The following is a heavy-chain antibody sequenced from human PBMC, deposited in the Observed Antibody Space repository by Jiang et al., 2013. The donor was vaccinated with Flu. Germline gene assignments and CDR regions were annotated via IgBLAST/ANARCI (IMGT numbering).Heavy chain of an antibody. V-gene: IGHV4-39*01. Sequence: TLSLTCTVSGGSISSSSYYWGWIRQPPGKGLEWIGSIYYSGSTYYNPSLKSRVTISVDTSKNQFSLKLSSVTAADTAVYYCARQGYQLLLVYFDYWGQGTLVTVSS. CDR3: ARQGYQLLLVYFDY. J-gene: IGHJ4*02. CDR1: GGSISSSSYY. D-gene: IGHD2-2*01. CDR2: IYYSGST.